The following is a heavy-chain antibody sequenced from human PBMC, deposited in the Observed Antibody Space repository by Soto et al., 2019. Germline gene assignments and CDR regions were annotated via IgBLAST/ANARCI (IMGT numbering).Heavy chain of an antibody. J-gene: IGHJ3*02. Sequence: QVQLVESGGGVVQPGRSLRLSCAASGFTFSSYAMHWVRQAPGKGLEWVAVISYDGSNKYYADSVKGRFTISRDNSQHTLYLQMNSLSDEDTAVYYCAREGGGDWEETLEDAFDIWGQGTMVTVSS. CDR3: AREGGGDWEETLEDAFDI. V-gene: IGHV3-30-3*01. CDR2: ISYDGSNK. CDR1: GFTFSSYA. D-gene: IGHD2-21*02.